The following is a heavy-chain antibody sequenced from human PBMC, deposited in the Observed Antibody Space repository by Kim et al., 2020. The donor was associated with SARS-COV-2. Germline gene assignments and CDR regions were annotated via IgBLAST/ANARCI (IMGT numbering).Heavy chain of an antibody. CDR3: AAAYDFLFGMDV. V-gene: IGHV1-58*01. Sequence: NCAQKFQERVTSTRDMSTSTAYMELSSLRSEDTAVYYCAAAYDFLFGMDVWGQGTTVTVSS. J-gene: IGHJ6*02. D-gene: IGHD3-3*01.